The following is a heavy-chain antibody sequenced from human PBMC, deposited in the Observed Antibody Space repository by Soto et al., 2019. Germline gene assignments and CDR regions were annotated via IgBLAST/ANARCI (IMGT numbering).Heavy chain of an antibody. D-gene: IGHD3-10*01. CDR3: ARDLIEGRFGELLRPYYYYYYGMDV. J-gene: IGHJ6*02. V-gene: IGHV3-21*01. Sequence: EVQLVESGGGLVKPGGSLRLSCAASGFTFSSYSMNWVRQAPGKGLEWVSSISSSSSYIYYADSVKGRFTISRDNAKNSLYTQMNSRRAEDTAVYYCARDLIEGRFGELLRPYYYYYYGMDVWGQGTTVTVSS. CDR2: ISSSSSYI. CDR1: GFTFSSYS.